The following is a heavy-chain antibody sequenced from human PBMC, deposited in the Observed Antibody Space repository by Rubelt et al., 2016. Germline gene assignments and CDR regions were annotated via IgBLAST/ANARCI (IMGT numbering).Heavy chain of an antibody. Sequence: DVQLVESGGGLVQPGGPLRLSCAASGFTVSSNYMSWVRQAPGKGLEWVSSISVSGDSTYYADSVKGRLTISRDNSKNKLYLQMNSLRAEDTAVDYCSRDVAAGLDYWGQGTLVTVSS. CDR3: SRDVAAGLDY. CDR1: GFTVSSNY. V-gene: IGHV3-23*04. CDR2: ISVSGDST. J-gene: IGHJ4*02.